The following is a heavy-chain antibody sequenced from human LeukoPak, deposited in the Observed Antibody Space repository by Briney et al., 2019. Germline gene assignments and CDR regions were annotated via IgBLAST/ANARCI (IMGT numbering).Heavy chain of an antibody. Sequence: SETLSLTCAVYGGSFSGYYWSWIRQPPGKGLEWIGYIYYSGSTNYNPSLKSRVTISVDTSKNQFSLKLSSVTAADTAVYYCARDRSSGWAPYYYGMDVWGQGTTVTVSS. J-gene: IGHJ6*02. D-gene: IGHD6-19*01. V-gene: IGHV4-59*01. CDR3: ARDRSSGWAPYYYGMDV. CDR2: IYYSGST. CDR1: GGSFSGYY.